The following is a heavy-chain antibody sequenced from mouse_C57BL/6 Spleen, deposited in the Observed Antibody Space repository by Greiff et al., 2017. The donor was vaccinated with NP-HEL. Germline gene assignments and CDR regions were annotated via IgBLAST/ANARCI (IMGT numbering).Heavy chain of an antibody. CDR1: GYTFTDYE. CDR2: IDPETGGT. J-gene: IGHJ4*01. V-gene: IGHV1-15*01. D-gene: IGHD2-5*01. CDR3: TRTYSNYEGYAMDY. Sequence: VQLVESGAELVRPGASVTLSCKASGYTFTDYEMHWVKQTPVHGLEWIGAIDPETGGTAYNQKFKGKAILTADKSSSTAYMELRSLTSEDSAVYYCTRTYSNYEGYAMDYWGQGTSVTVSS.